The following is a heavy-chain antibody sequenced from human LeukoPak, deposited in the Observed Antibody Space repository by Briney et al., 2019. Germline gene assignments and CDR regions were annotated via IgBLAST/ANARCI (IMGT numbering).Heavy chain of an antibody. V-gene: IGHV3-21*01. CDR3: AREAVAALYNWFDP. CDR2: ISSSSSYI. Sequence: GGSLRLSCAASGFTFSSYSMNWVRQAPPKGLDWVSSISSSSSYIYYADSVKGRFTSSRDNAKNSLYLQMNSLRAEDTAVYYCAREAVAALYNWFDPWGRGTLVTVSS. J-gene: IGHJ5*02. D-gene: IGHD6-19*01. CDR1: GFTFSSYS.